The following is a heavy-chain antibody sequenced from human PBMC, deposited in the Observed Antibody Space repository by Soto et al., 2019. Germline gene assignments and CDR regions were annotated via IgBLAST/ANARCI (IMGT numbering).Heavy chain of an antibody. J-gene: IGHJ6*02. CDR3: ARDPKDGYPANGMDV. Sequence: QVQLVQSGAEVKKPGASVKVSCKASGYKFSSYGISWVRQAPGQGREWMGWISAYTGNTNYAQKLQGRVTMTTDTSTRTAYMELRSLRSDDMAVYYCARDPKDGYPANGMDVWGQGTTVTVSS. CDR2: ISAYTGNT. D-gene: IGHD5-12*01. CDR1: GYKFSSYG. V-gene: IGHV1-18*03.